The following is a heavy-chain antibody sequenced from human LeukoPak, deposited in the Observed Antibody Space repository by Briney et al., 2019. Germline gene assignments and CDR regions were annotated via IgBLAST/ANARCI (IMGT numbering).Heavy chain of an antibody. CDR2: ISGSGGST. D-gene: IGHD3-22*01. V-gene: IGHV3-23*01. Sequence: WALRLSCAASGFTFSSYAMSWVRQAPGKGLEWVSAISGSGGSTYYADSVKGRFTISRDNSKNTLYLQMNSLRAEDTAVYYCAKTNSSVPGYFDYWGQGTLVTVSS. CDR1: GFTFSSYA. J-gene: IGHJ4*02. CDR3: AKTNSSVPGYFDY.